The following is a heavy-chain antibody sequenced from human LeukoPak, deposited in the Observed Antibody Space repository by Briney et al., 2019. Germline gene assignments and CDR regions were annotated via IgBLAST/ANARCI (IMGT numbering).Heavy chain of an antibody. V-gene: IGHV3-53*01. CDR3: ARGRPFDI. J-gene: IGHJ3*02. Sequence: GGSLRLSCAASEFAVSNNYMSWVRQAPGKGLEWVSVLYSGGTTYYADSVKGRFTNSRDTSKNTLYLHMNSLRVEDTAVYYCARGRPFDIWGQGTMVTVSS. CDR1: EFAVSNNY. CDR2: LYSGGTT.